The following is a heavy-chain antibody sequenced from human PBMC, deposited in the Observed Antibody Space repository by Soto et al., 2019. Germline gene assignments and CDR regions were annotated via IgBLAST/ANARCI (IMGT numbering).Heavy chain of an antibody. D-gene: IGHD3-3*01. CDR2: ISTYNANT. J-gene: IGHJ6*02. V-gene: IGHV1-18*01. CDR1: GYTYTSYG. Sequence: EASVKVSCKASGYTYTSYGFSWVRQAPGQGLEWMGWISTYNANTNYAQKLQGRVTMTTDTSTSTAYMELRSLRSDDTAVYYCARDDITIFGVLLPEPNYYYHGMDVWGQGTTVTVSS. CDR3: ARDDITIFGVLLPEPNYYYHGMDV.